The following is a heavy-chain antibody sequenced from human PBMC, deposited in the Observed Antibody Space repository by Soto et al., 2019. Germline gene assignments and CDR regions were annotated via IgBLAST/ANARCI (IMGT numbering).Heavy chain of an antibody. CDR3: ARAYDILTGYYTS. Sequence: GASVKVSCKASGYTFTSYAMHWVRQAPGQRLEWMGWINAGNGNTKYSQKFQGRVTITRDTSASTAYMELSSLRSEDTAVYYCARAYDILTGYYTSWGQGTLVTVSS. V-gene: IGHV1-3*01. J-gene: IGHJ5*02. CDR1: GYTFTSYA. CDR2: INAGNGNT. D-gene: IGHD3-9*01.